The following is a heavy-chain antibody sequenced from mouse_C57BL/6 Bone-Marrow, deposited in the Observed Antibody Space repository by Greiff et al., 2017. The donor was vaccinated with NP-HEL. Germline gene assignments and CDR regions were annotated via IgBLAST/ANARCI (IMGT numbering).Heavy chain of an antibody. CDR1: GFNIKDDY. J-gene: IGHJ2*01. D-gene: IGHD1-1*01. CDR3: TPLSTTVVDY. CDR2: IDPENGDT. V-gene: IGHV14-4*01. Sequence: VQLKESGAELVRPGASVKLSCTASGFNIKDDYMHWVKQRPEQGLEWIGWIDPENGDTEYASKFQGKATITADTSSNTAYLQLSSLTSEDTAVYYCTPLSTTVVDYWGQGTTLTVSS.